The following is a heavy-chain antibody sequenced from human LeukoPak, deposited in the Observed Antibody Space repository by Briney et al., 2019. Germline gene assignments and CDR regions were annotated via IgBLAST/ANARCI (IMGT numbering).Heavy chain of an antibody. CDR1: GFTFSSYG. CDR3: ARESTALVRVGATTHFDY. Sequence: GRSLRLSCAASGFTFSSYGMHWVRQAPGKGLEWVAVIWFDGSNKYYADSVKGRFTISRDNSKNTLYLQMNSLRAEDTAVYYCARESTALVRVGATTHFDYWGQGTLVTVSS. D-gene: IGHD1-26*01. J-gene: IGHJ4*02. CDR2: IWFDGSNK. V-gene: IGHV3-33*08.